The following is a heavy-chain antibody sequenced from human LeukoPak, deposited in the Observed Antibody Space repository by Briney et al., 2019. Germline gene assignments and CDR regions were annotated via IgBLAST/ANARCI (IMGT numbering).Heavy chain of an antibody. CDR1: GFTFSNYW. J-gene: IGHJ4*02. V-gene: IGHV3-7*01. D-gene: IGHD1-7*01. CDR2: IKGSDK. Sequence: GGSLRLSCVGSGFTFSNYWMNWVRQAPGKWLEWVANIKGSDKGHVDSVKGRFSVSRDDARNSLYLQMDSLRAEDTAVYYCARDVDWNCDLWGQGTVVRVSS. CDR3: ARDVDWNCDL.